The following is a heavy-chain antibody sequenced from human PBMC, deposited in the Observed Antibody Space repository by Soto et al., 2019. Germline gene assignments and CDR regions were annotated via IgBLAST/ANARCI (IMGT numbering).Heavy chain of an antibody. J-gene: IGHJ4*02. CDR3: AMGDYGRY. Sequence: QVQLVESGGGLVKPGTSLRLSCAASGFTFSDHYMSWIRQAPGKGLEWLSHISARSTYTNYGDSVKGRFFISRDNVKQTVYLQMNSLTVDDTAIYYCAMGDYGRYWGPGTLVTVSS. D-gene: IGHD4-17*01. V-gene: IGHV3-11*06. CDR1: GFTFSDHY. CDR2: ISARSTYT.